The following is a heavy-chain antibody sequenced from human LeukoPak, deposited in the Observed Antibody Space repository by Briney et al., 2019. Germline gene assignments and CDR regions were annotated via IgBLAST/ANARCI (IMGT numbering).Heavy chain of an antibody. CDR1: GGSISGSSGYY. Sequence: KPSETLSLTCTVSGGSISGSSGYYWGWIRQPPGQGLEWIGTVFYNGKTYYNPSLKSRVTISVDTSNNHFSLRLSSVTAADTAVYYCARHPLFRLFSGYNPPDSWGQGTLVIVSS. CDR2: VFYNGKT. V-gene: IGHV4-39*01. CDR3: ARHPLFRLFSGYNPPDS. D-gene: IGHD3-22*01. J-gene: IGHJ4*02.